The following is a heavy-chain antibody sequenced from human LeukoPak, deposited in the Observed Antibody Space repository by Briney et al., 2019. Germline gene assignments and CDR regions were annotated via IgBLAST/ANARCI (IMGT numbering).Heavy chain of an antibody. CDR1: GGSISSSSYY. J-gene: IGHJ3*02. CDR3: ARRKAAAGYDAFDI. CDR2: IYYSGST. Sequence: SETLSLTCTVSGGSISSSSYYWGWIRQPPGKGLEWIGTIYYSGSTYYNPSLKSRVTISVDTSKNQFSLNLGSVTAADTAVFYCARRKAAAGYDAFDIWGQGTMVTVSS. V-gene: IGHV4-39*01. D-gene: IGHD6-13*01.